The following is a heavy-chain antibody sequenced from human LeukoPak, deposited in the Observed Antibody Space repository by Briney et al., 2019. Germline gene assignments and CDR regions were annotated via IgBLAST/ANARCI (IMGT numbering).Heavy chain of an antibody. V-gene: IGHV1-18*01. J-gene: IGHJ5*02. Sequence: ASVKVSCKASGYTFTSYGISWVRQAPGQGLEWMGWISAYNGNTNYAQKLQGRFTMTTDTSTSTAYMELRSLRSDDTAVYYCARDLSPNYDFWSGYYSGGGFDPWGQGTLVTVSS. CDR3: ARDLSPNYDFWSGYYSGGGFDP. D-gene: IGHD3-3*01. CDR1: GYTFTSYG. CDR2: ISAYNGNT.